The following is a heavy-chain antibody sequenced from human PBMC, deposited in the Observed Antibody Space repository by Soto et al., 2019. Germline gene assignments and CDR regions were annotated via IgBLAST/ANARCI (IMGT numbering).Heavy chain of an antibody. D-gene: IGHD2-2*01. CDR2: IYYSGST. CDR1: GGSISSANYY. Sequence: SETLSLTCTVSGGSISSANYYWSWIRQPPGKGLEWIGNIYYSGSTYYNPSLKSRVTISIDSSKNQFSLKLTSATAADTAVYYCARDGPHCSTSSCPGAWFDPWGQGTLVTVSS. V-gene: IGHV4-30-4*01. J-gene: IGHJ5*02. CDR3: ARDGPHCSTSSCPGAWFDP.